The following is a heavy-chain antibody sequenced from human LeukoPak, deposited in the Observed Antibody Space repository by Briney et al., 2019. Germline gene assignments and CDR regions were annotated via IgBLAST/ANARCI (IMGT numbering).Heavy chain of an antibody. V-gene: IGHV5-51*01. CDR1: GYSFTSYW. CDR3: ASQAEISGFGY. J-gene: IGHJ4*02. Sequence: GESLKISCKGSGYSFTSYWIGWVRQMPGKGLEWMGISYPGDSDTRYSPSFQGQATISADKSITTAYLQWSSLKASDSAMYYCASQAEISGFGYWGQGTLVTVSS. D-gene: IGHD3-22*01. CDR2: SYPGDSDT.